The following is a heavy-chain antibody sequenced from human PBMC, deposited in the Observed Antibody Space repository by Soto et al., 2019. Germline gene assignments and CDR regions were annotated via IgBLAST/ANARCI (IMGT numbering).Heavy chain of an antibody. D-gene: IGHD1-1*01. CDR3: TRGPRPSSTGTGAL. CDR1: GFAFDLYW. CDR2: ISDDGTRI. J-gene: IGHJ4*02. V-gene: IGHV3-74*01. Sequence: GSLRLSCVASGFAFDLYWMHWVRQAAGKGLEWVSRISDDGTRIDYADFVKGRFTIARDNAKNTLFLQMRSLRGEDTAVYYCTRGPRPSSTGTGALWGRGALVTVSS.